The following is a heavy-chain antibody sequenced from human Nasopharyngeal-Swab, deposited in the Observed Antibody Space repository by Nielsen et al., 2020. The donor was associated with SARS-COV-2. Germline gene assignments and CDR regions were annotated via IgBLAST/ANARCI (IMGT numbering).Heavy chain of an antibody. V-gene: IGHV3-53*01. CDR2: IYSGGST. CDR3: ARDLRGYDNSAYQGLGY. Sequence: GESLKISCAASGFTVSSNYMSWVRQAPGKGLEWVSVIYSGGSTYYADSVKGRFTISRDNSKNTLYLQMNSLRAEDTAVYFCARDLRGYDNSAYQGLGYWGQGTLVTVSS. CDR1: GFTVSSNY. D-gene: IGHD3-22*01. J-gene: IGHJ4*02.